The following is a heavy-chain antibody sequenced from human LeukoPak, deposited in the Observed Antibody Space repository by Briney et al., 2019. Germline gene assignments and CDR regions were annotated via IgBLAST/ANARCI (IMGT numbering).Heavy chain of an antibody. V-gene: IGHV3-33*01. CDR3: ARHYRWGDSFDI. CDR2: IWYDGSNK. Sequence: GRSLRLSCAASGFTFSNYGMHWVRQAPGKGLEWVAVIWYDGSNKFYGDSVKGRFTISRDNSKNTLYLQMNSLRDEDTAVYYCARHYRWGDSFDIWGQGTMVTVSS. CDR1: GFTFSNYG. J-gene: IGHJ3*02. D-gene: IGHD2-8*02.